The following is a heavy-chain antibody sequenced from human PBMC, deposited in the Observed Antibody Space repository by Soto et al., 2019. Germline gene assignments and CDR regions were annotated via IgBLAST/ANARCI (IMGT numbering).Heavy chain of an antibody. D-gene: IGHD5-18*01. CDR1: SYTFTSYG. J-gene: IGHJ4*02. V-gene: IGHV1-18*01. CDR2: ITAYNGNT. Sequence: ASVKVSCKASSYTFTSYGFSWVRQAPGQGLEWMGWITAYNGNTKYSQKFQGRVTITRDTSASTAYMELSSLRSEDTAVYYCARSPGYSYGDYWGQGTLVTVSS. CDR3: ARSPGYSYGDY.